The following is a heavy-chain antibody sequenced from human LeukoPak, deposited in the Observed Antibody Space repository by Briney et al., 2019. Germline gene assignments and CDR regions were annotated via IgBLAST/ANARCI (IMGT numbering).Heavy chain of an antibody. Sequence: GASVKASCKASGYTFTGYYMHWVRQAPGQGLEWMGWINPNSGGTNYAQKFQGWVTMTRDTSISTAYMELSRLRSDDTAVYYCATSEIARPGYYYYYMDVWGKGTTVTVSS. CDR2: INPNSGGT. D-gene: IGHD6-6*01. CDR1: GYTFTGYY. CDR3: ATSEIARPGYYYYYMDV. J-gene: IGHJ6*03. V-gene: IGHV1-2*04.